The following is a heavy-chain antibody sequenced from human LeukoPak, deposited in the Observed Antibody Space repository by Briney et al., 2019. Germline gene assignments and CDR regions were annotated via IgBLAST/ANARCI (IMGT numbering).Heavy chain of an antibody. D-gene: IGHD3-22*01. J-gene: IGHJ3*02. CDR3: ARVYYYDSSGYLGSGAFDI. Sequence: HAGGSLRLSCAASGFTFSSYWMTWVRQAPGKGLEWVASIKQDGSEKYYVDSVKGRFTTSRDNAKNSLYLQMNSLRAEDTAVYYCARVYYYDSSGYLGSGAFDIWGQGTMVTVSS. CDR1: GFTFSSYW. V-gene: IGHV3-7*02. CDR2: IKQDGSEK.